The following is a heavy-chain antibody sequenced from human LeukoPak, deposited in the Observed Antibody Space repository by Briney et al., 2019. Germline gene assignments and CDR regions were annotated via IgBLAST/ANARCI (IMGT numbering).Heavy chain of an antibody. D-gene: IGHD1-26*01. Sequence: GGSLRLSCAASGFTFSSYSMNWVRQAPGKGLEWVSSISSSSSYIYYADSLKGRFTISRDNAKDSLYLQMNSLRAENTAVYYCATVEQWELRSQFDYWGQGTLVTVSS. CDR3: ATVEQWELRSQFDY. V-gene: IGHV3-21*01. CDR2: ISSSSSYI. CDR1: GFTFSSYS. J-gene: IGHJ4*02.